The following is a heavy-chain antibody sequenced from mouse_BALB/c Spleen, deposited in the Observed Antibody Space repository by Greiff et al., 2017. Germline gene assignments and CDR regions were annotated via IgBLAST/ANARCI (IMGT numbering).Heavy chain of an antibody. V-gene: IGHV1S135*01. Sequence: EVQLQQSGPELMKPGASVKISCKASGYSFTSYYMHWVKSHGKSLEWIGYIDPFNGGTSYNQKFKGKATLTVDKSSSTAYMHLSSLTSEDSAVYYCARGGGNYGGAMDYWGQGTSVTVSS. D-gene: IGHD2-1*01. J-gene: IGHJ4*01. CDR3: ARGGGNYGGAMDY. CDR2: IDPFNGGT. CDR1: GYSFTSYY.